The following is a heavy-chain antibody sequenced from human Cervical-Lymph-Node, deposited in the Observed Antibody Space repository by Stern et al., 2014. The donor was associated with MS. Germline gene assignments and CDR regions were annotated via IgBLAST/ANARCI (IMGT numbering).Heavy chain of an antibody. V-gene: IGHV4-59*01. CDR2: GYYSGST. CDR1: GGSISSYY. D-gene: IGHD4-11*01. CDR3: ARLRVITASFDP. Sequence: QVQLVQSGPGLVKPSETLSLICTVSGGSISSYYWSWIRQPPGKGLEWIGYGYYSGSTKYNPSLKSRVTISVDTSKNQFSLKLTSVTAADTAMYYCARLRVITASFDPWGQGTLVTVSS. J-gene: IGHJ5*02.